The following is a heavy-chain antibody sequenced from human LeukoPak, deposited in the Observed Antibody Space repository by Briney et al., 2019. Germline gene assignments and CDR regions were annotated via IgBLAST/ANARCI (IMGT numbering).Heavy chain of an antibody. J-gene: IGHJ6*04. D-gene: IGHD6-13*01. CDR1: GGTFSSYA. V-gene: IGHV1-69*01. CDR3: ARRGRAAAVLGYYYGMDV. CDR2: IIPIFGTA. Sequence: SVKVSCKASGGTFSSYAISWVRQAPGQGLEWMGGIIPIFGTANYAQKFQGRVTITADESTSTAYMELSSLRSEDTAVYYCARRGRAAAVLGYYYGMDVWGKGTSVTVSS.